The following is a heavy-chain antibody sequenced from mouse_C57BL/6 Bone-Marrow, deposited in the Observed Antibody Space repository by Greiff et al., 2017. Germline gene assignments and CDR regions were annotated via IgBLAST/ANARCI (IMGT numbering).Heavy chain of an antibody. J-gene: IGHJ3*01. Sequence: QVQLKESGPELVKPGASVKISCKASGYAFSSSWMNWVKQRPGKGLEWIGRIYPGDGDTNYNGKFKGKATLTADKSSRTAYMQLSSLTSEDSAVYFCARRGDGSSYDWFAYGGQGTLVTVSA. V-gene: IGHV1-82*01. CDR3: ARRGDGSSYDWFAY. CDR2: IYPGDGDT. D-gene: IGHD1-1*01. CDR1: GYAFSSSW.